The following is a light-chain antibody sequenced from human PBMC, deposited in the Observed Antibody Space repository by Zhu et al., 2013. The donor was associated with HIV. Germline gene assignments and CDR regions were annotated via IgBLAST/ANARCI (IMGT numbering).Light chain of an antibody. CDR2: DDV. Sequence: SYVLTQPPSVSVAPGKTARITCEENNIGGKSVHWYQQRPGQVPVLVLYDDVERPSGISQRFSGSNSGNTATLTITRVEAGDEADYFCQVWESNSDVIFGGGTKLTVL. V-gene: IGLV3-21*01. J-gene: IGLJ2*01. CDR3: QVWESNSDVI. CDR1: NIGGKS.